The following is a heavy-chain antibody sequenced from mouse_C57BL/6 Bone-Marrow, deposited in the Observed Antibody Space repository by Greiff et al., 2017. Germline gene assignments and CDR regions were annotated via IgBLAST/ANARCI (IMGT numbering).Heavy chain of an antibody. J-gene: IGHJ2*01. CDR3: ARRLLLFDY. CDR2: ISSGSSTI. V-gene: IGHV5-17*01. CDR1: GFTFSDYG. D-gene: IGHD2-3*01. Sequence: EVKLMESGGGLVKPGGSLKLSCPASGFTFSDYGMHWVRQAPEKGLEWVAYISSGSSTIYYADTVKGRFTISRDLAKNTLFLQMTSLRSEDTAMYYCARRLLLFDYWGQGTTLTVSS.